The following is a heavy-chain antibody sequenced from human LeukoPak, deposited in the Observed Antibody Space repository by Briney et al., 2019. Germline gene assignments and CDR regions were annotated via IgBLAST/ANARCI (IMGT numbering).Heavy chain of an antibody. Sequence: GGSLRLSCVASGFTFSIYAMTWVRQTPEKGLEWVSSISGRGVNTYYADSVKSRFTLSRDNSKNTLSLHMNSLRPEDTGIYYCAKNGVERGYGSRHYFGGIDFWGQGTLVTVSS. J-gene: IGHJ4*02. CDR2: ISGRGVNT. CDR1: GFTFSIYA. V-gene: IGHV3-23*01. D-gene: IGHD6-13*01. CDR3: AKNGVERGYGSRHYFGGIDF.